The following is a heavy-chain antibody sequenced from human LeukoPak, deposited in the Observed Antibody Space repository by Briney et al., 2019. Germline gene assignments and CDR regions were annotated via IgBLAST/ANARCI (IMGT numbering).Heavy chain of an antibody. Sequence: PGGSLRLSCAASGFTFSSYGMHWVRQAPGKGLEWVAFIRHDGSNKYYADSVKGRFTISRDNSKNTLYLQMNSLRAEDTAVYYCAKDFSPYYDFWSGYYPHFDYWGQGTLVTVSS. CDR2: IRHDGSNK. D-gene: IGHD3-3*01. V-gene: IGHV3-30*02. J-gene: IGHJ4*02. CDR3: AKDFSPYYDFWSGYYPHFDY. CDR1: GFTFSSYG.